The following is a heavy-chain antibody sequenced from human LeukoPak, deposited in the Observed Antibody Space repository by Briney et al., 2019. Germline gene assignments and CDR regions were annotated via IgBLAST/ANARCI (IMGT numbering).Heavy chain of an antibody. D-gene: IGHD3-22*01. Sequence: GGTLRLSCAASGFTFSSYGMTWVRQAPGKGLEWVSAISGRGGSTYYADSVKGRFTISRDNSKNTLYLQMNSLRAEDTAVYYCAKSLIVVSLVDYWGQGTLVTVSP. CDR2: ISGRGGST. J-gene: IGHJ4*02. CDR1: GFTFSSYG. V-gene: IGHV3-23*01. CDR3: AKSLIVVSLVDY.